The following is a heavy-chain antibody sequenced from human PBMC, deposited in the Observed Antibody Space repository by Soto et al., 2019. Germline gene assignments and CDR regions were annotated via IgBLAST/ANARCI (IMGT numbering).Heavy chain of an antibody. J-gene: IGHJ3*02. CDR2: IYSGVST. V-gene: IGHV3-66*01. Sequence: EVQLVESGGGLVQPGGSLRLSCAASGFTVSSNYMSWVRQAPGKGLEWVSVIYSGVSTYYADSVKGRFTISRDNSKNTLYLQMNSLRAEDTAVYYCARDGYYDFWSGSGDAFDIWGQGTMVTVSS. CDR1: GFTVSSNY. D-gene: IGHD3-3*01. CDR3: ARDGYYDFWSGSGDAFDI.